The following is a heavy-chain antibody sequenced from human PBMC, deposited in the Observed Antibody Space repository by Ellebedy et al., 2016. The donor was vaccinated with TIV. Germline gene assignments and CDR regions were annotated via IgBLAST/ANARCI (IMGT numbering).Heavy chain of an antibody. J-gene: IGHJ6*02. D-gene: IGHD2-15*01. CDR3: AKGRGGSSYSSLDV. CDR1: GFTFSNYA. Sequence: PGGSLRLSCAASGFTFSNYAMNRVRQAPGKGPEWVSVTSGSSDSRDYADSGKGLFPIARDNSQNTLYLQMNSLTAEDTAVYSCAKGRGGSSYSSLDVWGQGTTVTVSS. CDR2: TSGSSDSR. V-gene: IGHV3-23*01.